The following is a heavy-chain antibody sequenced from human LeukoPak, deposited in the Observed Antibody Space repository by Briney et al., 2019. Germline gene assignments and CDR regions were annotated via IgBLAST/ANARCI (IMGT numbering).Heavy chain of an antibody. Sequence: ASVKVSCKASGYTFTSYAMNWVRQAPGQGLEWMGWNNTNTGNPTYAQGFTGRFVFSLDTSVSTAYLQISSLKADDTAVYYCARDRGDYGDDENFDYWGQGTLVTVSS. CDR3: ARDRGDYGDDENFDY. CDR1: GYTFTSYA. J-gene: IGHJ4*02. D-gene: IGHD4-17*01. CDR2: NNTNTGNP. V-gene: IGHV7-4-1*02.